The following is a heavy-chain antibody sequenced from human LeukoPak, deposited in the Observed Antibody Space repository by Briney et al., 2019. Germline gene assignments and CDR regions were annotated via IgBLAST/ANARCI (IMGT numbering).Heavy chain of an antibody. D-gene: IGHD1-26*01. V-gene: IGHV3-30-3*01. CDR3: ASSSGSYANDN. Sequence: GGSLRLSCAASGFTFSSYAMHWVRQAPGKGLEWVAVISYDGSNKYYADSVKGRFTISRDNSKNTLYLQMNSLRAEDTAVYYCASSSGSYANDNWGQGTLVTIPS. CDR2: ISYDGSNK. J-gene: IGHJ4*02. CDR1: GFTFSSYA.